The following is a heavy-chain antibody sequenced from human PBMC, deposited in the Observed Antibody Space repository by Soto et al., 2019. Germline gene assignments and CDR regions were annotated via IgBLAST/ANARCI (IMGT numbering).Heavy chain of an antibody. Sequence: SETLSLTCSVSGVSISSYFWSWIRQPPGRGLEWIGYTYHRGSTNYSPSLKSRVAISLDTSENQFSLKVSSVTAADTAVYYCARIGGYHGTLDYWGQGTPVTVSS. J-gene: IGHJ4*02. CDR2: TYHRGST. V-gene: IGHV4-59*01. CDR1: GVSISSYF. CDR3: ARIGGYHGTLDY. D-gene: IGHD3-16*02.